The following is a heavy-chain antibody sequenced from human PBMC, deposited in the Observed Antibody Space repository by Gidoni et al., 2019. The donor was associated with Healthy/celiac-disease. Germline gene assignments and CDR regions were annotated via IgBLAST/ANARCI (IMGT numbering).Heavy chain of an antibody. CDR3: ARAVRSDFWSGYPPLSLDY. CDR1: GCSISSSSYY. J-gene: IGHJ4*02. D-gene: IGHD3-3*01. CDR2: IYYSGST. Sequence: QLQLQESGPGLVKPSETLSLTCTVSGCSISSSSYYWGWIRQPPGKGLEWIGRIYYSGSTYYNPSLKSRVTISVDTSKNQFSLKLSSVTAADTAVYYCARAVRSDFWSGYPPLSLDYWGQGTLVTVSS. V-gene: IGHV4-39*07.